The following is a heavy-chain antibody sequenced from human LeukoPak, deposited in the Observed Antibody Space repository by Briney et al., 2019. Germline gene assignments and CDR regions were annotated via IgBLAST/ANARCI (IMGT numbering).Heavy chain of an antibody. CDR1: GYTFTSYG. V-gene: IGHV1-18*01. CDR3: ARGIGGGYYDSSGYYLGY. CDR2: ISAYNGNT. J-gene: IGHJ4*02. D-gene: IGHD3-22*01. Sequence: GGSVKVSFKASGYTFTSYGISWVRPAAGQGLEWMGWISAYNGNTNYAQKLQGRVTMTTDTSTSTAYLELRSLRSDDTAVYYCARGIGGGYYDSSGYYLGYWGQGTLVTVSS.